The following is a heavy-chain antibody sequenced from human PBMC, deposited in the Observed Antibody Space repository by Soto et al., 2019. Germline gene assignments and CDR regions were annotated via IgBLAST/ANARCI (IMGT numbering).Heavy chain of an antibody. CDR1: GYTLFTYD. D-gene: IGHD5-12*01. J-gene: IGHJ5*02. V-gene: IGHV1-18*01. CDR3: ARHHGPTTSENWFDP. Sequence: ASVKVSCKASGYTLFTYDISWVRQAPGQGLEWMGWISTYSGDTKYAQKFQGRVTMTTDTSTTTAYLELRSLRSDDTAVYYCARHHGPTTSENWFDPWGQGTLVPVSS. CDR2: ISTYSGDT.